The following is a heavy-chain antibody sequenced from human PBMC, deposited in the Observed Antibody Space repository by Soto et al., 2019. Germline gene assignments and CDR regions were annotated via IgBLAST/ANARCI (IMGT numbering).Heavy chain of an antibody. D-gene: IGHD3-10*01. V-gene: IGHV1-69*13. CDR1: GGTFSSYA. Sequence: SVKVSCKASGGTFSSYAISWVRQAPGQGLEWMGGIIPIFGTANYAQKFQGRVTITADESTSTAYMELSSLRSEDTAVYYCATSLLLWFGELFSDGMDVWGQGTTVTVSS. J-gene: IGHJ6*02. CDR2: IIPIFGTA. CDR3: ATSLLLWFGELFSDGMDV.